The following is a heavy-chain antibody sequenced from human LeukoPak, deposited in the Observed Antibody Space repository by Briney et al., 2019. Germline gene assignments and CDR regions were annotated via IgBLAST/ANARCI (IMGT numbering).Heavy chain of an antibody. CDR3: AARWGYNGFDI. D-gene: IGHD5-18*01. V-gene: IGHV3-23*01. CDR2: ISGSGGST. Sequence: PSETLSLTCAVSGGSISSSNWWSWVRHAPGKGLEWVSAISGSGGSTYYADSVKGRFTISRDKSKNTLYLRMSSLRAEDTALFYCAARWGYNGFDIWGQGTMVAVSS. J-gene: IGHJ3*02. CDR1: GGSISSSN.